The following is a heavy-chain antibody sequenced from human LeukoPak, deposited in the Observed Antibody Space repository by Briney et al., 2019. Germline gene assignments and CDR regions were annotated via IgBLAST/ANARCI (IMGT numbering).Heavy chain of an antibody. CDR2: INHSVSI. J-gene: IGHJ5*02. CDR1: GGSFCVYY. Sequence: SETLSLTCAVHGGSFCVYYCSCIRQPPGRGVWWSGEINHSVSINYNPSPKGRVTISVDTSKNKFSLKLSSVTAADTAVYYCARGTQWLVRYNWFDPWGQGTLVTVSS. V-gene: IGHV4-34*01. D-gene: IGHD6-19*01. CDR3: ARGTQWLVRYNWFDP.